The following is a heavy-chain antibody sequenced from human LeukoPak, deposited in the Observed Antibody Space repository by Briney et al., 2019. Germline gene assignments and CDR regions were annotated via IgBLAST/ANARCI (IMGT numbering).Heavy chain of an antibody. CDR1: GFTFSSYS. Sequence: GGSLRLSCAASGFTFSSYSMNWVRQAPGKGLEWVSSISSSSSYIYYADSVKGRFTISRDNAKNSLYLQMNSLRAEDTAVYYCARDLRQIVVVPAAIHDDYYYGMDVWGQGTTVTVSS. CDR2: ISSSSSYI. J-gene: IGHJ6*02. V-gene: IGHV3-21*01. CDR3: ARDLRQIVVVPAAIHDDYYYGMDV. D-gene: IGHD2-2*02.